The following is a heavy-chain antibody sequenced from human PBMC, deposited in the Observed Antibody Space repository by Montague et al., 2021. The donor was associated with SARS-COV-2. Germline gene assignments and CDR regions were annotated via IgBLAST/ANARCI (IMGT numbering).Heavy chain of an antibody. CDR2: IDWDDAK. V-gene: IGHV2-70*17. D-gene: IGHD1-7*01. CDR3: ARMECGTVSSEEI. J-gene: IGHJ1*01. Sequence: PALVKPTQTLTLTCTFSGFSLNSKGVCVTWIRQPPGGALESLARIDWDDAKFYNTSLKARLAVSKGASENQVVLKVTDLDPADTATYFCARMECGTVSSEEIWGQGIKVTVSS. CDR1: GFSLNSKGVC.